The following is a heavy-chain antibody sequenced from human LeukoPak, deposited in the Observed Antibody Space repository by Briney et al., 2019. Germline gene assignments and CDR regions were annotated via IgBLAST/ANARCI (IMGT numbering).Heavy chain of an antibody. CDR3: ARDRSYSNSMDV. D-gene: IGHD4-11*01. J-gene: IGHJ6*02. Sequence: GGSLRLSCAASGFTFSSYSMNWVRQAPGKGLEWVSSISSSSSYIYYADSVKGRFTISRDNAKNSLYLQMNSPRAEDTAVYYCARDRSYSNSMDVWGQGTTVTVSS. V-gene: IGHV3-21*01. CDR1: GFTFSSYS. CDR2: ISSSSSYI.